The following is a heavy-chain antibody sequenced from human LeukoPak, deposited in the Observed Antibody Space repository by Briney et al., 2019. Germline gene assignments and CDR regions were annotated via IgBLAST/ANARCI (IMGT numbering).Heavy chain of an antibody. CDR1: GFTFSSYN. CDR2: ISSSGSSI. J-gene: IGHJ4*02. Sequence: GGSLRLSCAGTGFTFSSYNMNWVRQAPGKGLEWVSYISSSGSSIYYADSVKGRFTISRDNAKNSLYLQMNSLRADDTSVYYCARLGCSGSSCFSYWGQGTLVTVAS. D-gene: IGHD2-15*01. V-gene: IGHV3-48*04. CDR3: ARLGCSGSSCFSY.